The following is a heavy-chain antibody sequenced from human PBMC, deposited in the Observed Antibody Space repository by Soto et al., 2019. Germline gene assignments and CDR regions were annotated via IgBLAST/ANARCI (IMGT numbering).Heavy chain of an antibody. D-gene: IGHD6-19*01. J-gene: IGHJ6*02. CDR3: AKVVAGTEYYYYYYGMDV. V-gene: IGHV3-23*01. CDR2: ISGSGGST. CDR1: GFTFSSYA. Sequence: PGGSLRLSCAASGFTFSSYAMSWVRQAPGKGLEWVSAISGSGGSTYYADSVKGRFTISRDNSKNTLYLQMNSLRAEDTAVYYCAKVVAGTEYYYYYYGMDVWGQGTTVTV.